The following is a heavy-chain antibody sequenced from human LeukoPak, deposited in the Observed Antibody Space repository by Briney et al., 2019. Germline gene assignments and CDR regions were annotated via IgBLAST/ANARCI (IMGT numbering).Heavy chain of an antibody. V-gene: IGHV3-23*01. J-gene: IGHJ5*02. Sequence: GGSLRLSCAASGFTFSNFAMMWVRQAPGTGLQWVSTITGYGATFYSDSVRGRFTIFRDTSMNTLFLQMNSLGAEDAAVYYCAKGAAAGKVDWFDPWGQGTLVTVSS. D-gene: IGHD6-13*01. CDR1: GFTFSNFA. CDR3: AKGAAAGKVDWFDP. CDR2: ITGYGAT.